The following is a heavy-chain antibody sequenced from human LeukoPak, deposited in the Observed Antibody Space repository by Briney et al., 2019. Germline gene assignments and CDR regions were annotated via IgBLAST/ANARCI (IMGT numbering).Heavy chain of an antibody. CDR3: AKVAGKPEQLVHFDY. J-gene: IGHJ4*02. V-gene: IGHV3-48*04. CDR2: ISSSSSTI. CDR1: GFTFSSYS. D-gene: IGHD6-13*01. Sequence: GGSLRLSCAASGFTFSSYSMNWVRQAPGKGLEWVSYISSSSSTIYYADSVKGRFTISRDNAKNSLYLQMNSLRAEDTAVYYCAKVAGKPEQLVHFDYWGQGTLVTVSS.